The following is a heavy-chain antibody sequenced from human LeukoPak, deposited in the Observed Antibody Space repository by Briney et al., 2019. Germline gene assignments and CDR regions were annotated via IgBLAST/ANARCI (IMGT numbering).Heavy chain of an antibody. Sequence: ASVKVSCKASGYTFTGYYMHWVRQAPGQGLEWMGSINPNSGGTNYAQKFQGRVTMTRDTSISTAYMELSRLRSDDTAVYYCARGPRGGNSYYYYYYMDVWGKGTTVTVSS. CDR1: GYTFTGYY. CDR2: INPNSGGT. D-gene: IGHD4-23*01. J-gene: IGHJ6*03. CDR3: ARGPRGGNSYYYYYYMDV. V-gene: IGHV1-2*02.